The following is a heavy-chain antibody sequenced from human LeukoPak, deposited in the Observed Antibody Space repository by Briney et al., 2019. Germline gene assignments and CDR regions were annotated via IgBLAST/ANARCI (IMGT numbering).Heavy chain of an antibody. CDR3: ARAGPRDPVYDYVWGSYRSYYFDY. Sequence: ASVKVSCKASGYTFTSYGISWVRHAPGQGLEWMGWISAYNGNTNDAQKFQGRVTMTTDTSTSTAYMELRSLRSDDTAVYYCARAGPRDPVYDYVWGSYRSYYFDYWGQGTLVTVSS. J-gene: IGHJ4*02. V-gene: IGHV1-18*01. CDR2: ISAYNGNT. CDR1: GYTFTSYG. D-gene: IGHD3-16*02.